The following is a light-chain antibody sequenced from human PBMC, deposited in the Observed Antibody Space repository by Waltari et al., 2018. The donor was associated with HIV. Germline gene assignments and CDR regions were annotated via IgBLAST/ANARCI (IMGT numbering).Light chain of an antibody. V-gene: IGKV3-15*01. CDR3: QQYNNWLWT. Sequence: DIVLTQSPATLSVSPGERPPLPCRASQSVSSNLAWYQQKPGQAPRLLIYGASTRATGIPARFSGSGSGTEFTLTISSLQSEDFAVYYCQQYNNWLWTFGQGTKVEIK. CDR1: QSVSSN. J-gene: IGKJ1*01. CDR2: GAS.